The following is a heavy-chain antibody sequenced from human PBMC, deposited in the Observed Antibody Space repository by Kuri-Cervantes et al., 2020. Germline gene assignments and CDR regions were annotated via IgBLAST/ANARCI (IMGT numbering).Heavy chain of an antibody. CDR3: ARTGDYNHYYYYMDV. J-gene: IGHJ6*03. CDR1: GFTFSSYS. V-gene: IGHV3-48*01. CDR2: ISSSSSTI. D-gene: IGHD4-17*01. Sequence: GGSLRLSCAASGFTFSSYSMNWVRQAPGKGLEWVSYISSSSSTIYCADSVKGRFTISRDNAKNSLYLQMNSLRAEDTAVYYCARTGDYNHYYYYMDVWGKGTTVTVSS.